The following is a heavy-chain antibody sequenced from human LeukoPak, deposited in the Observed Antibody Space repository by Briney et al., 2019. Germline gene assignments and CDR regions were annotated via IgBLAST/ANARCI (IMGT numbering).Heavy chain of an antibody. J-gene: IGHJ6*02. CDR3: ARSPNDFWSGYYTPYYYYGMDV. Sequence: SETLSLTCTVSGGSISSYYWSWIRQPPGKGLEWIGYIYYSGSTNYNPPLKSRVTISVDTSKNQFSLKLSSVTAADTAVYYCARSPNDFWSGYYTPYYYYGMDVWGQGTTVTVSS. D-gene: IGHD3-3*01. CDR2: IYYSGST. CDR1: GGSISSYY. V-gene: IGHV4-59*01.